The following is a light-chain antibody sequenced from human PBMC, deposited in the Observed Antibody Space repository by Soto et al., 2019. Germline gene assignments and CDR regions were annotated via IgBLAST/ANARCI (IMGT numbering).Light chain of an antibody. V-gene: IGLV2-14*03. J-gene: IGLJ1*01. CDR2: DVY. CDR1: SSALGTYNY. CDR3: SSHRAATTPYV. Sequence: QSVLTQPASVSGSPGQSITISCTETSSALGTYNYVSWYQQHPGKAPKLLIYDVYSRPSGVSTRFSGSKSGNTASLTISGLQAEDEADYYCSSHRAATTPYVFGTGTKATVL.